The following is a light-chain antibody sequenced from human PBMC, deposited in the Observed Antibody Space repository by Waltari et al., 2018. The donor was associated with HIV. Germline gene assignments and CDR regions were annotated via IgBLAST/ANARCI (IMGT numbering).Light chain of an antibody. CDR1: TSDVGAYNF. J-gene: IGLJ2*01. Sequence: QSALTQPASVSGSPGQSITISCTGTTSDVGAYNFVSWYQQYPGKAPKLLISEVSNRPSWVSNRFSGSKSANTASLSISGLQAEDEADYYCSSYTSSSTLVVFGGGTKLTVL. V-gene: IGLV2-14*01. CDR3: SSYTSSSTLVV. CDR2: EVS.